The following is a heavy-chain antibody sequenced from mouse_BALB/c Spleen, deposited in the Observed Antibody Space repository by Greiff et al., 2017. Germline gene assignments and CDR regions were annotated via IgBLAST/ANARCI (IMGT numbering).Heavy chain of an antibody. CDR2: IWSGGST. D-gene: IGHD1-3*01. J-gene: IGHJ4*01. Sequence: VQLLESGPGLVQPSQCLSISCTASGFSSTSYSVHWVRQSPGKGLEWLGVIWSGGSTDYNAAFISRLSISKDNSKGQVFFKMNSLQANDTAICYCARNYNDDAYAMDYWGQGTSVTVSS. CDR1: GFSSTSYS. V-gene: IGHV2-2*02. CDR3: ARNYNDDAYAMDY.